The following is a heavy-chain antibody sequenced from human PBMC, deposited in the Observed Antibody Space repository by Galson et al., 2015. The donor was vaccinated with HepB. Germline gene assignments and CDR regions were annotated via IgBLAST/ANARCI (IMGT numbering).Heavy chain of an antibody. CDR2: ISGSGGST. V-gene: IGHV3-23*01. J-gene: IGHJ4*02. CDR1: GFTFSSYA. D-gene: IGHD3-10*01. CDR3: AKAPYYYGSGSSG. Sequence: SLRLSCAASGFTFSSYAMSWVRQAPGKGLEWVSAISGSGGSTYYADSVKGRFTISRDNSKNTLYLQMNSLRAEDTAVYYCAKAPYYYGSGSSGWGQGTLVTVSS.